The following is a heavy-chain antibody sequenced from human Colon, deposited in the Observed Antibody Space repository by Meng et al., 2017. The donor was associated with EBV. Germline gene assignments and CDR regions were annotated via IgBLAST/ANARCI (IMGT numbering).Heavy chain of an antibody. Sequence: QLQEXXXGRVKPSXTLSPTCVVSGGSISSSYWWTWVRQSPGKGLEWIGEMYHSGTTNYNPSLKSRVTISMGKSNNQLSLKLNSVTAADTAVYYCATQESRDGHNPYWGQGTLVTVAS. CDR1: GGSISSSYW. D-gene: IGHD5-24*01. CDR3: ATQESRDGHNPY. V-gene: IGHV4-4*02. CDR2: MYHSGTT. J-gene: IGHJ4*02.